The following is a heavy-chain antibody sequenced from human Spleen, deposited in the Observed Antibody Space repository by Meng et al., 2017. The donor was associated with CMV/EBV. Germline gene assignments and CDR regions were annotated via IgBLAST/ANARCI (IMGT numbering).Heavy chain of an antibody. CDR3: AKSDQYHYDSSGYYFRLWY. CDR1: FTTYT. Sequence: FTTYTINWVRQAPGQGPEYMGWINTSTGNPTYAQGFTGRFVFSLDTSVNTAYLQISSLQAEDTAVYHCAKSDQYHYDSSGYYFRLWYWGQGTLVTVSS. D-gene: IGHD3-22*01. V-gene: IGHV7-4-1*02. CDR2: INTSTGNP. J-gene: IGHJ4*02.